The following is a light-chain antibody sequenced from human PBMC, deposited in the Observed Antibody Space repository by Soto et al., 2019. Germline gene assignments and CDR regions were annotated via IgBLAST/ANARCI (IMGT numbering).Light chain of an antibody. J-gene: IGKJ1*01. CDR1: QSVSSSY. CDR2: GAS. V-gene: IGKV3-20*01. Sequence: EIVLTQSPGTLSLSPRERATLSCRANQSVSSSYLAWYQQKPGQAPRLLIYGASSRATGIPDRFSGSGSGTDFTLTISRLEPEDFAVYYCQQYGSSPLWTFGQGTKVDIK. CDR3: QQYGSSPLWT.